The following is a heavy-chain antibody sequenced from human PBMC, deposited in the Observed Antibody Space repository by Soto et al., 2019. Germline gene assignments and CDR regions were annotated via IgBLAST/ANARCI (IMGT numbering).Heavy chain of an antibody. CDR2: IYYSGST. CDR3: ARHGGYGSWYAFDY. V-gene: IGHV4-59*08. Sequence: PSETLSLTCTVSGGSISSYYWSWIRQPPGKGLEWIGYIYYSGSTNYNPSLKSRVTISVDTSKNQFSLKLSSVTAADTAVYYCARHGGYGSWYAFDYWGQGTLVTVSS. CDR1: GGSISSYY. D-gene: IGHD6-13*01. J-gene: IGHJ4*02.